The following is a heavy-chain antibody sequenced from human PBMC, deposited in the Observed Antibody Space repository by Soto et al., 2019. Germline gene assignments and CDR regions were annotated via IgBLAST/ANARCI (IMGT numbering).Heavy chain of an antibody. CDR2: ISANGGIT. D-gene: IGHD2-15*01. V-gene: IGHV3-23*01. CDR3: AKDKYTDSVRKVWFFDY. CDR1: GFTFSKYA. J-gene: IGHJ2*01. Sequence: EVQLLESGGGLVKAGGSLIRSCAASGFTFSKYAMSWVRLAPGKGLEWVSSISANGGITDYADSVKGRFTISRDNFQNILSLQMDSLRGDDTALYFCAKDKYTDSVRKVWFFDYWGRGTLVTVSS.